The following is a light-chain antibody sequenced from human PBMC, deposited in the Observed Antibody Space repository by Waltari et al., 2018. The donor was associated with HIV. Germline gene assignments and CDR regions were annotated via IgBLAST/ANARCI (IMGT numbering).Light chain of an antibody. J-gene: IGLJ2*01. CDR2: EVS. CDR1: SSNL. V-gene: IGLV2-23*02. CDR3: CSYVGVVNSFVL. Sequence: QSALTQPASVSGSPGQSITISCTGTSSNLVSWYQQHPGKATKLIIYEVSKRPSGVSDRFSASKSGNAASLTISGLQTEDEADDRCCSYVGVVNSFVLFGGGTKLTVL.